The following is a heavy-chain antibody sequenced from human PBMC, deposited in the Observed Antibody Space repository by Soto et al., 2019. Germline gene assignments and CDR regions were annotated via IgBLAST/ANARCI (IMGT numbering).Heavy chain of an antibody. D-gene: IGHD3-22*01. V-gene: IGHV3-30-3*01. CDR3: ARQRRDGNYESSGYHY. Sequence: QVQLVESGGGVVQPGRSLRLSCAASEFTFSSYAMHWVRQAPGNGLEWVAVISYDGSNKYYADSVKGRFTISRDNYKNALDLQMNSLRSEDPDVYYWARQRRDGNYESSGYHYWGQGTLVTVSS. CDR2: ISYDGSNK. CDR1: EFTFSSYA. J-gene: IGHJ4*02.